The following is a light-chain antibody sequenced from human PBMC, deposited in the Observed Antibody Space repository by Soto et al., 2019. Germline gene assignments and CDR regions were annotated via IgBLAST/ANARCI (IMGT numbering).Light chain of an antibody. J-gene: IGKJ2*01. CDR3: QQYDSYSPYT. CDR1: QTSSSA. Sequence: DIQKTQFPPTLSASIGDRVTVTCRASQTSSSALAWYQQKPGKAPKLLIYKASPLETGVPSRFSGSESGTEFTLTISSLQPDDFATYYCQQYDSYSPYTFGQGTRLELK. V-gene: IGKV1-5*03. CDR2: KAS.